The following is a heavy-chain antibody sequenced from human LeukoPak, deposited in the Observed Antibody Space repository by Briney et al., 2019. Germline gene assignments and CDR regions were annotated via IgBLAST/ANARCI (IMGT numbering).Heavy chain of an antibody. CDR1: GYTFTSYY. V-gene: IGHV1-46*01. CDR3: ARDARIDHISGWFPRDY. CDR2: INPSGGST. Sequence: ASVKVSCKASGYTFTSYYMHWVRQAPGQGLEWMGIINPSGGSTSYAQKFQGRVTMTRDTSTSTVYMELSSLRSEDTAVYYCARDARIDHISGWFPRDYWGQGTLVTVSS. D-gene: IGHD6-19*01. J-gene: IGHJ4*02.